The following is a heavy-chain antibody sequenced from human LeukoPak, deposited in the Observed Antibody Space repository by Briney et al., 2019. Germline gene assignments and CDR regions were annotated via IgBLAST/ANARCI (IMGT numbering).Heavy chain of an antibody. CDR2: INHSGGT. J-gene: IGHJ4*02. V-gene: IGHV4-34*01. D-gene: IGHD2-8*01. Sequence: SETLSLTCAVYGGSFSGYYWSWIRQPPGKGLEWIGEINHSGGTNYNPSLKSRVTISVDTSKNQFSLKLSSVTAADTAVYYCARGLRTNGVWGPKGADYWGQGTLVTVSS. CDR1: GGSFSGYY. CDR3: ARGLRTNGVWGPKGADY.